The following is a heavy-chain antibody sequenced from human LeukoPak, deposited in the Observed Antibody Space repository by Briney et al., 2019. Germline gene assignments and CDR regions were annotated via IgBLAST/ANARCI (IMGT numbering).Heavy chain of an antibody. V-gene: IGHV3-33*01. D-gene: IGHD6-13*01. CDR2: IWYDGSNK. Sequence: GGSLRLSCAASGFTFSSYGMHWVRQAPGKGLERVAVIWYDGSNKYYADSVKGRFTISRDNSKNTLYLQMNSLRAEDTAVYYCARQGSRALEDWGQGTLVTVSS. J-gene: IGHJ4*02. CDR3: ARQGSRALED. CDR1: GFTFSSYG.